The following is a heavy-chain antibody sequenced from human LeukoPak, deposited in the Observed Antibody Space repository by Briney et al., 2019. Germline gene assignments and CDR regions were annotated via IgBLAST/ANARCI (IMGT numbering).Heavy chain of an antibody. D-gene: IGHD3-22*01. CDR1: GFTFSGYA. V-gene: IGHV3-23*01. Sequence: GPLRLSCAASGFTFSGYAMTWVRQAPGKGLEWVSSITGSGDYTYYIDSVKGRFTISRDNSKNILYLQMNSLRGEDTALYYCAKDGLYYDGSAHVYYFDYWGQGTLVAVSS. J-gene: IGHJ4*02. CDR2: ITGSGDYT. CDR3: AKDGLYYDGSAHVYYFDY.